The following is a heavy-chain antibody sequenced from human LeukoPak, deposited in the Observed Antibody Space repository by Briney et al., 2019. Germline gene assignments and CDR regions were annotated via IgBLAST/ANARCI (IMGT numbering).Heavy chain of an antibody. J-gene: IGHJ6*02. V-gene: IGHV3-72*01. CDR3: AKSSLYDFRGDGV. D-gene: IGHD3-16*02. CDR1: GFIFSDHY. Sequence: PGGSLRLSCAASGFIFSDHYLDWFRQGPGKGLEWVGRTRNKAKAFTTEYAASVKGRFTISRDDSKSSLYLQMNSLKIEDTAVYYCAKSSLYDFRGDGVWGPGTTVTVSS. CDR2: TRNKAKAFTT.